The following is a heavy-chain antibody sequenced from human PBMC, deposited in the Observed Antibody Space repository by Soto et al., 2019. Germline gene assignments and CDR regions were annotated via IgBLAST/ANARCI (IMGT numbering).Heavy chain of an antibody. J-gene: IGHJ4*02. V-gene: IGHV3-33*01. CDR3: ARAAAAAGLYFDY. D-gene: IGHD6-13*01. Sequence: GGSLRLSCAASGFTFSSYGMHWVRQAPGKGLEWVAVIWYDGSNKYYADSVKGRFTISRDNSKNTLYLQMNSLRAEDTAVYYCARAAAAAGLYFDYWGQGTLVTVSS. CDR2: IWYDGSNK. CDR1: GFTFSSYG.